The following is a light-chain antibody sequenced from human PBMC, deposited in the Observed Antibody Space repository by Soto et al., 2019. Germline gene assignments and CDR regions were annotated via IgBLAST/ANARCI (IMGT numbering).Light chain of an antibody. CDR1: QSITSH. Sequence: DIPMTQSPSSLSASVGDRVIITCRAGQSITSHLNWYQQKPGKAPKLLIYSASSLQSGAAPRFSGSGSGTDFPITISSLQPEDFATYYYQQSYITPLTFGGGTKVEIK. J-gene: IGKJ4*01. CDR2: SAS. V-gene: IGKV1-39*01. CDR3: QQSYITPLT.